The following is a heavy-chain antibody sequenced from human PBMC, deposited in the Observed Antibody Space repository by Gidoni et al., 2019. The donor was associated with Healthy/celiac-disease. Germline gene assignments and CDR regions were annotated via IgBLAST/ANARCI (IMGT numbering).Heavy chain of an antibody. CDR2: IYHSGRT. Sequence: QVQLQESGPGLVKPSGTLSLTCAVSGGSISRSNWWSWVRQPPGKGLEWIGEIYHSGRTNYNPSLKSRVTISVDKSKNQFSLKLSSVTAADTAVYYCARSGHRAAAGMDWYFDLWGRGTLVTVSS. V-gene: IGHV4-4*02. CDR3: ARSGHRAAAGMDWYFDL. D-gene: IGHD6-13*01. CDR1: GGSISRSNW. J-gene: IGHJ2*01.